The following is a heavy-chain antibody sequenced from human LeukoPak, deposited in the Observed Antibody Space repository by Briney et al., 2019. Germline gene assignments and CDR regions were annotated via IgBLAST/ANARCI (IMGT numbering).Heavy chain of an antibody. CDR1: GGSISSYY. Sequence: SETLSLTCTVSGGSISSYYWSWIRQPAGKGLEWIGRIYTSGSTNYNPSLKSRVTMSVDTSKNQCSLKLSSVTAADTAVYYCARESYDFWSGYLNPVDYWGQGTLVTVSS. V-gene: IGHV4-4*07. J-gene: IGHJ4*02. CDR2: IYTSGST. CDR3: ARESYDFWSGYLNPVDY. D-gene: IGHD3-3*01.